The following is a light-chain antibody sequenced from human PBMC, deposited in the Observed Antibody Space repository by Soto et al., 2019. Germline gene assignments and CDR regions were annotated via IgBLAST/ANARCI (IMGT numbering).Light chain of an antibody. J-gene: IGLJ2*01. Sequence: QSVLTQPPSVSGAPGQRVTISCTGSSSNIGAGYDVHWYQQLPGTAPKLLIYGNSNRPSGVPDRFSGSKSGTSASLAITGLQAEYEADYYCQSYDSSLKVVFGGGTKVTVL. CDR2: GNS. CDR1: SSNIGAGYD. CDR3: QSYDSSLKVV. V-gene: IGLV1-40*01.